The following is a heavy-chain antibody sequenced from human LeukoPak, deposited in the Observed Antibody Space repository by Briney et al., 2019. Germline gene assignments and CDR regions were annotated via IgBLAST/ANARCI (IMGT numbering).Heavy chain of an antibody. D-gene: IGHD4-23*01. Sequence: SETLSLTCTVSGGSISSYYWSWIRQPPGKGLEWIGYIYYSGSTNYNPSLKSRVTISVDTSKNQFSLKLSSVTAADTAVYYCARDRIANYGGNSRYYYYYGMDVWGQGTTVTVSS. CDR1: GGSISSYY. CDR3: ARDRIANYGGNSRYYYYYGMDV. CDR2: IYYSGST. J-gene: IGHJ6*02. V-gene: IGHV4-59*01.